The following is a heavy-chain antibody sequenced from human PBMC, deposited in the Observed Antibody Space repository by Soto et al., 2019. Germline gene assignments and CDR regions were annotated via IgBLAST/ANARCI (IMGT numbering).Heavy chain of an antibody. J-gene: IGHJ4*02. Sequence: EMQLLESGGGLVQPGGSLKLSCAASGFTFSNYAMSWVRQAPGKGLEWVSTISGRGGNTYYADSVKGRSTISRDNSRNTLYLQMDSLRVEDSAVYSCAKAGCSGGTCYLYYFDYWGQGALVTVSS. D-gene: IGHD2-15*01. CDR2: ISGRGGNT. V-gene: IGHV3-23*01. CDR3: AKAGCSGGTCYLYYFDY. CDR1: GFTFSNYA.